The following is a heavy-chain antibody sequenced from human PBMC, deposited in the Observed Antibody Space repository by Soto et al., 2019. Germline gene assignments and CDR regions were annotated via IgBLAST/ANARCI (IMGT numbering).Heavy chain of an antibody. Sequence: QVQVVESGGGVVQPGRSLRLSCTASGFSFSSYSLHWFRQTPGKGLEWVAVISYDGSNKYYADSVKGRFTVSRDSPKNTLFLQMNSLKPEDTAVYYCARAPPRGIAAPGTWGSGMDVWGQGTTVSVSS. J-gene: IGHJ6*02. CDR3: ARAPPRGIAAPGTWGSGMDV. D-gene: IGHD6-13*01. CDR2: ISYDGSNK. V-gene: IGHV3-30-3*01. CDR1: GFSFSSYS.